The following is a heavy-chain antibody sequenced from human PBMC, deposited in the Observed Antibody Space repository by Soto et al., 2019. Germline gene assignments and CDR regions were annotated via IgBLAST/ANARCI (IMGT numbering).Heavy chain of an antibody. CDR3: ASQDDFWSGDSWFDP. V-gene: IGHV4-39*01. D-gene: IGHD3-3*01. J-gene: IGHJ5*02. CDR2: LSYNGFT. CDR1: GGSISSGSYY. Sequence: QLHLEESGPGLVKPSETLSLTCTVSGGSISSGSYYWGWIRQPPGKGPEWIGSLSYNGFTYYHPPLRRRLNVSGDTSQNQSSRTLTAVTAAYTAVFYCASQDDFWSGDSWFDPWGQGIQVTVSS.